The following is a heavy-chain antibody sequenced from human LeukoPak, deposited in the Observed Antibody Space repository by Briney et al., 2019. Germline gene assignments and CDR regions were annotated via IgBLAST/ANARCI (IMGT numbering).Heavy chain of an antibody. Sequence: PGGSLRLSCAASGFTFSSYSMNGVRQAPGKGLEWVSYISSSSGTIYYADSVKGRFTISRDNAKNSLYLQMNSLRAEDTAVYYCASQYSSSSEVDYWGQGTLVTVS. CDR3: ASQYSSSSEVDY. CDR1: GFTFSSYS. V-gene: IGHV3-48*01. D-gene: IGHD6-6*01. CDR2: ISSSSGTI. J-gene: IGHJ4*02.